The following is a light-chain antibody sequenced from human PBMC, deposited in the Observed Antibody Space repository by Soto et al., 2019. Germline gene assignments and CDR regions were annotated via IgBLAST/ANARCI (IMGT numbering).Light chain of an antibody. V-gene: IGKV3-15*01. CDR2: GGS. J-gene: IGKJ1*01. Sequence: ELVMTLLPATLSATQGEKATLSCGASETVATNLASYQQKPGQAPRILISGGSTRAAGISDRCRGSGSGREYTLPISSLRSDDSGTDYCRQYFGWPPMTFGQGTKVDIK. CDR3: RQYFGWPPMT. CDR1: ETVATN.